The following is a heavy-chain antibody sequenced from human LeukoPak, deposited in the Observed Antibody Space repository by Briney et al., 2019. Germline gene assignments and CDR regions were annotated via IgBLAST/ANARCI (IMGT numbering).Heavy chain of an antibody. CDR2: ISSSGTTM. Sequence: KPGGSLRLSCAASGFTFSDYHMSWIRQAPGKGLEWVSYISSSGTTMYYADSVKGRFTISRDSAKNSLYLQMNSLRAEDTALYYCAKDIERGLGINAFDTWGQGTMVTVSS. D-gene: IGHD1-14*01. V-gene: IGHV3-11*01. J-gene: IGHJ3*02. CDR1: GFTFSDYH. CDR3: AKDIERGLGINAFDT.